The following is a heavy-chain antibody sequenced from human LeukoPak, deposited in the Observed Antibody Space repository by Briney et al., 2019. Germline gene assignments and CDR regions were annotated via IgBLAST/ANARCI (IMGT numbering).Heavy chain of an antibody. CDR3: AREGIAARRYLDY. D-gene: IGHD6-6*01. V-gene: IGHV3-21*01. CDR2: ISSSSSYI. CDR1: GFTFSSYS. J-gene: IGHJ4*02. Sequence: GGSLRLSCAASGFTFSSYSMNWVRQAPGKGLEWVSSISSSSSYIYYADSVKGRFTISRDNAKNSLYLQMNSLRAEDTAVYYCAREGIAARRYLDYWGQGTLVTVSS.